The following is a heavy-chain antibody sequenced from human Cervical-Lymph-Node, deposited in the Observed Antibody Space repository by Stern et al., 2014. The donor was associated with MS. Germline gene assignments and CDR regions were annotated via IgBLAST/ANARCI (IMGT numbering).Heavy chain of an antibody. Sequence: VQLVESGGGVVQPGRSLRLSCAASGFTFSTYGMHWVRPAPGKGLEWVALISYDGNNKYYADSVKGRFTISRDNSENTLYLQMNRLRADDTAVYYCAKGGYSSSSLYLDSWGQGILVTASS. V-gene: IGHV3-30*18. CDR1: GFTFSTYG. D-gene: IGHD6-6*01. CDR3: AKGGYSSSSLYLDS. CDR2: ISYDGNNK. J-gene: IGHJ4*02.